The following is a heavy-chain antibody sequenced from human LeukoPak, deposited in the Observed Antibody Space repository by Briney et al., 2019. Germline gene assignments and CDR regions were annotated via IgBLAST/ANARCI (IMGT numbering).Heavy chain of an antibody. CDR3: ARVRSYCTNGVCYWDLDY. CDR1: GYTFTDYY. V-gene: IGHV1-2*02. D-gene: IGHD2-8*01. J-gene: IGHJ4*02. CDR2: INPNSGGT. Sequence: GASVKVSRMASGYTFTDYYMEWVRQAPGQGLEWMGWINPNSGGTNYAQKFQGRVTMTRDTSISTAYMELSRLRSDDTAVYYCARVRSYCTNGVCYWDLDYWGQGTLVTVSS.